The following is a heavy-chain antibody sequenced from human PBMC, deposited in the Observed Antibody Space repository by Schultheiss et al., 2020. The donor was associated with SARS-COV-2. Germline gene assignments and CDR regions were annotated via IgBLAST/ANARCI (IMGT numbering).Heavy chain of an antibody. CDR1: GGSFSDYY. Sequence: SQTLSLTCAVYGGSFSDYYWGWVRQPPEKGLEWMGEINHTGSTIYNPSLKSRVTMSADTSKNQFSLKLTSVTAADTAMYYCASGGYFDYWGQGTLVTVSS. CDR3: ASGGYFDY. CDR2: INHTGST. V-gene: IGHV4-34*01. J-gene: IGHJ4*02.